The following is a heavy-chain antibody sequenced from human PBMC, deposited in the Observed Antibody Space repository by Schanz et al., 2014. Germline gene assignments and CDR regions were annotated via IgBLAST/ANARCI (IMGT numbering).Heavy chain of an antibody. CDR1: GFSFTTYA. CDR2: ISSGGGST. Sequence: VQLVDSGGGLVKPGGSLRLSCASSGFSFTTYAMSWVRQAPGKGLEWVSSISSGGGSTYYADSVKGRFTISRDNSKNTVYIQMNSLRAEDTAVYYCATVAPACYFDDWGHRTLLTVSS. J-gene: IGHJ4*01. V-gene: IGHV3-23*04. CDR3: ATVAPACYFDD.